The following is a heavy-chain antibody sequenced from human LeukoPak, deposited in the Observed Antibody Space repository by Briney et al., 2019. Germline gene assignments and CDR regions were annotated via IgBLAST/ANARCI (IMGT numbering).Heavy chain of an antibody. D-gene: IGHD6-13*01. V-gene: IGHV3-23*01. CDR2: LYDSGGTT. CDR3: AKGYSSSWSAPDV. CDR1: GLTFSSYA. Sequence: GSLRLSCVASGLTFSSYAMTWVRQAPGKGLEWVSDLYDSGGTTHYADSVKGRFTISRDNSKNTLYLQMNSLRAEDTAVYYCAKGYSSSWSAPDVWGKGTTITVSS. J-gene: IGHJ6*04.